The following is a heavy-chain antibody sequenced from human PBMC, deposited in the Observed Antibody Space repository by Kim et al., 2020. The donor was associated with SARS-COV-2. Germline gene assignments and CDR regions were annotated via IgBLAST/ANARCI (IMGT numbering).Heavy chain of an antibody. D-gene: IGHD5-12*01. CDR3: ARGDGFNFPY. Sequence: GNTKYSQKFQDRVTIIRDTSASTAYMELSSLRSEDTAMYYCARGDGFNFPYWGQGTLVTVSS. V-gene: IGHV1-3*01. J-gene: IGHJ4*02. CDR2: GNT.